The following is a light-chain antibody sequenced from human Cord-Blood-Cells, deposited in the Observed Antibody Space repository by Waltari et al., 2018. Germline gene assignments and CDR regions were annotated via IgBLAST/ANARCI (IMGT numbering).Light chain of an antibody. J-gene: IGLJ3*02. CDR2: DVS. CDR1: SSYAGGYKY. Sequence: QSALTQPASVSGSPGKSITISCTGTSSYAGGYKYVSWYQQHPGKAPKPMINDVSNRPSGVSNRFSGSKSGNTASLTISGLQAEDEADYYCSSYTSSSTLVFGGGTKLTVL. V-gene: IGLV2-14*03. CDR3: SSYTSSSTLV.